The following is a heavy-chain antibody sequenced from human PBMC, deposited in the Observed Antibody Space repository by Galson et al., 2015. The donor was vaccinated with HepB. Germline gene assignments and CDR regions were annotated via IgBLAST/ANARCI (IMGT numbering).Heavy chain of an antibody. V-gene: IGHV1-24*01. Sequence: SVKVSCKVSGYTLAELSMHWVRQAPGKGLEWMGGFDPEDGETIYARKFQGRVTMTEDTSTDTAYMELSSLRSEDTAVYYCATVFADIVVVVAATTTSDAFDIWGQGTMVTVSS. CDR3: ATVFADIVVVVAATTTSDAFDI. CDR1: GYTLAELS. J-gene: IGHJ3*02. CDR2: FDPEDGET. D-gene: IGHD2-15*01.